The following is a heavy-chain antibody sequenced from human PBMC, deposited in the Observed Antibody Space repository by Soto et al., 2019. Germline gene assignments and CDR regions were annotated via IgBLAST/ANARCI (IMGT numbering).Heavy chain of an antibody. CDR1: GYSFTSYW. CDR2: IDPSDSYT. CDR3: ARQRGPRDWFDP. J-gene: IGHJ5*02. V-gene: IGHV5-10-1*01. D-gene: IGHD3-10*01. Sequence: GESLKTSCKGSGYSFTSYWISWVRQMPGKGLEWMGRIDPSDSYTNYSPSFQGHVTISADKSISTAYLQWSSLKASDPAMYYCARQRGPRDWFDPWGQGTLVTVS.